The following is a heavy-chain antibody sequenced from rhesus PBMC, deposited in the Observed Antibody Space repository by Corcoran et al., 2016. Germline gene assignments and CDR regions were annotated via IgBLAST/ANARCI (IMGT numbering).Heavy chain of an antibody. CDR3: ARDHEEGGFF. V-gene: IGHV4-169*02. J-gene: IGHJ3*01. CDR2: IYGSGSST. CDR1: GGSISSSY. D-gene: IGHD3-9*01. Sequence: QLQLQESGPGLVKPSETLSVTCAVSGGSISSSYWSWIRQAPGKGLAWIGYIYGSGSSTNYNPSLKSRVTLSVDTSKNQLSLKLSSVTTADTAVYYCARDHEEGGFFWGQGLRVTVSS.